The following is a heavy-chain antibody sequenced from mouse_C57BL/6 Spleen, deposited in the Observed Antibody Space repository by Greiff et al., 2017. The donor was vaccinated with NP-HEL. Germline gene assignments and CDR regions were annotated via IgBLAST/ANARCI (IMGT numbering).Heavy chain of an antibody. V-gene: IGHV5-6*01. Sequence: EVQVVESGGDLVKPGGSLKLSCAASGFTFSSYGMSWVRQTPDKRLEWVATISSGGSYTYYPDSVKGRFTISRDNAKNTLYLQMSSLKSEDTAMYYCARPVDVWGTGTTVTVSS. CDR3: ARPVDV. J-gene: IGHJ1*03. CDR2: ISSGGSYT. CDR1: GFTFSSYG.